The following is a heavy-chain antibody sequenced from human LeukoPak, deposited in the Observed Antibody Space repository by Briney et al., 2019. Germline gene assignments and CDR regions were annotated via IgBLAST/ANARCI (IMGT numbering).Heavy chain of an antibody. D-gene: IGHD6-13*01. CDR1: GYTFTSYA. J-gene: IGHJ6*02. V-gene: IGHV7-4-1*02. CDR3: ARDTYSSSWYWYGLDV. Sequence: ASVNVSFKASGYTFTSYAMNWVRQAPRQGLEWMGWINTNTWNPTYAQGFTGRFVFSLDTSVSTAYLQISSLKAEDTAVYYCARDTYSSSWYWYGLDVWGQGTTVTVSS. CDR2: INTNTWNP.